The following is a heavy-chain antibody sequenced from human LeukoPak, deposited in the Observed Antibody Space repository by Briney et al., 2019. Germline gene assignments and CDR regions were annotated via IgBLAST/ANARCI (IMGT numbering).Heavy chain of an antibody. D-gene: IGHD3-22*01. V-gene: IGHV3-21*01. CDR3: ARDQGGRYYYDSSGASDY. CDR2: ISSSSSYI. CDR1: GFTLSSYS. Sequence: GGSLRLSCAASGFTLSSYSMDWVRQAPGKGLEWVSSISSSSSYIYYADSVKGRFTISRDNAKNSLYLQMNSLRAEDTAVYYCARDQGGRYYYDSSGASDYWGQGTLVTVSS. J-gene: IGHJ4*02.